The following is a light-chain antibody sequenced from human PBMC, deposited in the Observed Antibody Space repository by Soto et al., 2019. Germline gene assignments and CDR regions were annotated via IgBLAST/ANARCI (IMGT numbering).Light chain of an antibody. CDR1: STDFVSYNR. CDR3: RLYTSENTYV. V-gene: IGLV2-18*01. J-gene: IGLJ1*01. Sequence: QSVLTQHPSVSGSPGQSVTISCTGTSTDFVSYNRVSWYQQPPGTAPKLIIYEASKRPSGVPDRFSGSKSGNTASLTISGLQAADEADYYCRLYTSENTYVFGTGTKVTVL. CDR2: EAS.